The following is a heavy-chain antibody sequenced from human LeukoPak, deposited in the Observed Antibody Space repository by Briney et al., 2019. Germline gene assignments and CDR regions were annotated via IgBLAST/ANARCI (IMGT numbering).Heavy chain of an antibody. J-gene: IGHJ6*04. CDR1: GLSFNTYA. CDR3: ARALDV. CDR2: ISYDGSYT. Sequence: GGSLRLSCVDSGLSFNTYAMHWVRQAPGKGLEWVAAISYDGSYTYYRDSVRGRFAISRDNSKNTMYLQMNSLRAEDTAMYYCARALDVWGKGTTVTVSS. V-gene: IGHV3-30*09.